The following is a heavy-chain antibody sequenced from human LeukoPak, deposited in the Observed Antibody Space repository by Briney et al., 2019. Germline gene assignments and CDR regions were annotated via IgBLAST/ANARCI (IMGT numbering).Heavy chain of an antibody. J-gene: IGHJ3*02. Sequence: PGGSLRLSCAASGFTFVDYAMHWVRHAPGKGVEWVSGISWNSGSIGYADSVKGRFTISRDNAKNSLYLQMNSLRAEDTALYYCAKVGVFDAFDIWGQGTMVTVSS. CDR3: AKVGVFDAFDI. CDR1: GFTFVDYA. V-gene: IGHV3-9*01. D-gene: IGHD3-3*01. CDR2: ISWNSGSI.